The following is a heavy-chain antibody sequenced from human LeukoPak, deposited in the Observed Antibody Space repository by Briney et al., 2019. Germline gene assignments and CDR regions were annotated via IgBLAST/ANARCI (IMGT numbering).Heavy chain of an antibody. D-gene: IGHD3-10*01. V-gene: IGHV3-23*01. CDR3: PKAYGHRAIFDS. CDR2: ISGSGGSI. CDR1: GFSFSSYA. J-gene: IGHJ4*02. Sequence: GGSLRLSCAASGFSFSSYAMTWVRQTPGKGLEWVSAISGSGGSIYYADSVKGRFTISRDNSKNTLYLQMNSRRAEDPAVYYCPKAYGHRAIFDSWGQGTLVTVSS.